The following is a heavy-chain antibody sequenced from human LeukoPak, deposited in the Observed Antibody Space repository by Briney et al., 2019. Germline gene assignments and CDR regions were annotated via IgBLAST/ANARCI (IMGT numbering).Heavy chain of an antibody. Sequence: GASVKVSCKASGYTFINYGITWVRQAPGQGLEWMGWISAYNGNTVYAQKAQGRVTLTTDISTSTAYMELRRLRSDDTAVYYCAREGVTIFGVVIRKGGNWFDPWGQGTLVTVSS. V-gene: IGHV1-18*01. CDR3: AREGVTIFGVVIRKGGNWFDP. D-gene: IGHD3-3*01. J-gene: IGHJ5*02. CDR1: GYTFINYG. CDR2: ISAYNGNT.